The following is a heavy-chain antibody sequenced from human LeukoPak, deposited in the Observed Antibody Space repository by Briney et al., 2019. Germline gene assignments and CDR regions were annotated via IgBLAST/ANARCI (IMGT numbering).Heavy chain of an antibody. Sequence: PSETLSLTCAVSGGSLSRGGYSWSSIRQPPGKGLEWIGYIYHSGSTYYNPSLKSRVTISVDRTKNQFSLKLSSVTAADTAVYYCARGNGDYVNYAFDIWGRGTMVTVSS. CDR2: IYHSGST. CDR3: ARGNGDYVNYAFDI. CDR1: GGSLSRGGYS. J-gene: IGHJ3*02. V-gene: IGHV4-30-2*01. D-gene: IGHD4-17*01.